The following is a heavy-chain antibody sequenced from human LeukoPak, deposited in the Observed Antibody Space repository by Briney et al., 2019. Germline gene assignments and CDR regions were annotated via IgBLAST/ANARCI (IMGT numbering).Heavy chain of an antibody. D-gene: IGHD2-8*01. V-gene: IGHV3-53*01. CDR3: AREGGCTNGVCYSGSDY. CDR1: GFTVSSNY. Sequence: GGSLRLSCAASGFTVSSNYMSWVRQAPGKGLEWVSVIYSGGSTYYADSVKGRFTISRDNSKNTLYLQMNSLRAEDTAVYYCAREGGCTNGVCYSGSDYWGQGTLVTVSS. CDR2: IYSGGST. J-gene: IGHJ4*02.